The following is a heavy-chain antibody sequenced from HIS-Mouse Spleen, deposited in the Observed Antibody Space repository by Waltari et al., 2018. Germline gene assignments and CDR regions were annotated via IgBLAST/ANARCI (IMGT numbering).Heavy chain of an antibody. CDR2: INHSGST. CDR1: GGSFRGYY. CDR3: ARGYCSGGSCYGLGGY. Sequence: QVQLQQWGAGLLKPSETLSLTCAVYGGSFRGYYWSWIRQPPGKGLEWIGEINHSGSTNYNPSLKSRVTISVDTSKNQFSLKLSSVTAADTAVYYCARGYCSGGSCYGLGGYWGQGTLVTVSS. V-gene: IGHV4-34*01. J-gene: IGHJ4*02. D-gene: IGHD2-15*01.